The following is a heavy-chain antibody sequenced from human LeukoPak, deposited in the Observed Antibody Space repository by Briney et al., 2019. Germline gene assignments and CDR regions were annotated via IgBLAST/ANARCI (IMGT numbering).Heavy chain of an antibody. V-gene: IGHV3-33*01. CDR1: GFTFSSYG. D-gene: IGHD3-22*01. CDR2: IWYDGINK. J-gene: IGHJ4*02. Sequence: GGSLRLSCAASGFTFSSYGMHWVRQAPGKGLEWVAVIWYDGINKYYADSVKGRFTISRDNSKNTLYLQMNSLRAEDTAVYYCARDRSGYFHLDYWGQGTLVTVSS. CDR3: ARDRSGYFHLDY.